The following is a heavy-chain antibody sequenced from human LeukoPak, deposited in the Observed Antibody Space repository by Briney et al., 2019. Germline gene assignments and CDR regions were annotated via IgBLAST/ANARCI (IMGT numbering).Heavy chain of an antibody. D-gene: IGHD1-14*01. J-gene: IGHJ4*02. CDR2: INHSGST. Sequence: SETLSLTCAVYGGSFSGYYWSWIRQPPGKGLEWIGEINHSGSTNYNPSLKSRVTISVDTSKNQFSLKLSSVTAADTAVYYCSRLRRLRPVDYWGQGTLVTVSS. CDR1: GGSFSGYY. CDR3: SRLRRLRPVDY. V-gene: IGHV4-34*01.